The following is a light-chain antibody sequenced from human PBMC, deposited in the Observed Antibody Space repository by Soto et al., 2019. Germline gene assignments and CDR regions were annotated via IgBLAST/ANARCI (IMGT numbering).Light chain of an antibody. CDR2: VVN. CDR3: SSYAGNRVL. Sequence: QSVLTQPPSASGSPGQSVTISCTGTSSDVGGYNYVSWYKHHPGKAPKLMIYVVNKRPSGVPDRFSGSKSGNTASLTVSGLQAEDEADYYCSSYAGNRVLFGGGTKLTVL. J-gene: IGLJ2*01. CDR1: SSDVGGYNY. V-gene: IGLV2-8*01.